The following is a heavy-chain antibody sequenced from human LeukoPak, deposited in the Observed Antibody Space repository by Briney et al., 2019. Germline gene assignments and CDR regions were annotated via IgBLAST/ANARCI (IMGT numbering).Heavy chain of an antibody. CDR1: GFTFSSYA. CDR2: ISGSGGIT. V-gene: IGHV3-23*01. D-gene: IGHD3-10*01. Sequence: PGGSLRLSCAASGFTFSSYAMSWVRQAPGKGLEWVSAISGSGGITSYADSVKGRFTISRDNSKNTLYLQMNSLRAEDTAVYYCAKNLQRDGSGSSYYYYYYYMDVWGKGTTVTVSS. J-gene: IGHJ6*03. CDR3: AKNLQRDGSGSSYYYYYYYMDV.